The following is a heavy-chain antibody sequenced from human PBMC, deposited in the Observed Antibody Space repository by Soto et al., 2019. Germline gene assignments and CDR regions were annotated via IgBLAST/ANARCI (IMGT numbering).Heavy chain of an antibody. CDR2: TSAYNGNT. Sequence: ASVKVSCKASGYTFTSYGISWVRQAPGQGLEWMGWTSAYNGNTNYAQKLQGRVTMTTDTSTSTAYMELRSLRSDDTAVYYCAREGVVGATAADDWFDPWGQGTLVSVSS. CDR1: GYTFTSYG. D-gene: IGHD1-26*01. CDR3: AREGVVGATAADDWFDP. V-gene: IGHV1-18*01. J-gene: IGHJ5*02.